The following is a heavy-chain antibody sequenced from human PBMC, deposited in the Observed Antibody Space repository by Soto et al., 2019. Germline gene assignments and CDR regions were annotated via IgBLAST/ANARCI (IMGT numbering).Heavy chain of an antibody. CDR1: GGSISSSGYY. D-gene: IGHD1-1*01. Sequence: SETLSLTCTVSGGSISSSGYYWGWIRQPPGKGLEWIGCIYYSGSTYYNPSLKSRVTISVDTSKNHFSLKLTSVTAADAAIYYCARDQLEGNWFDPWGQGTLVTVSS. J-gene: IGHJ5*02. CDR2: IYYSGST. V-gene: IGHV4-39*02. CDR3: ARDQLEGNWFDP.